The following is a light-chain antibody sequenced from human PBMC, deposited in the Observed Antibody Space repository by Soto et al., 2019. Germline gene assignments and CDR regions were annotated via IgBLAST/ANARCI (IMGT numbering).Light chain of an antibody. Sequence: QSVLTQPPSASVTPGQRVTISCSGSSSNIGSNYVYWYQQLPGTAPKLLIYSNNQRPSGVPDRFSGSKSGTSASLAISGLRSEDEADYYCAAWDDSLSGYVFGTGTRSPS. CDR2: SNN. J-gene: IGLJ1*01. V-gene: IGLV1-47*02. CDR3: AAWDDSLSGYV. CDR1: SSNIGSNY.